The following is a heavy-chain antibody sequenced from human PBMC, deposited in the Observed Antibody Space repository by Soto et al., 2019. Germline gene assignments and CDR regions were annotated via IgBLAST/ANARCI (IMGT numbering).Heavy chain of an antibody. D-gene: IGHD6-6*01. CDR1: GGSISSSNW. Sequence: QVQLQESGPGLVKPSGTLSLTCAVSGGSISSSNWWSWVRQPPGKGLEWIGEIYHSGSTNYNPSPTRPVTISLDKSPPQFSLNLSSVTAADTALYYSSPVTCSSHSPLPLWRQATTVTVSS. CDR2: IYHSGST. CDR3: SPVTCSSHSPLPL. J-gene: IGHJ6*02. V-gene: IGHV4-4*02.